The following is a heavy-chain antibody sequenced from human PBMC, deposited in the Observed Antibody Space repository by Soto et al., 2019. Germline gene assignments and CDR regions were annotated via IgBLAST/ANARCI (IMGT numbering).Heavy chain of an antibody. CDR3: ARDAFEIYYKFGLDV. J-gene: IGHJ6*02. Sequence: GGSLRLSCAASGFSFSDYEMNWVRQTPGKGLEWLSYISSSGGTIKYADSVKGRFTISRDNAKNSLYLQMHSLRADDTAVYYCARDAFEIYYKFGLDVWGQGTPVTVSS. D-gene: IGHD3-10*01. CDR2: ISSSGGTI. V-gene: IGHV3-48*03. CDR1: GFSFSDYE.